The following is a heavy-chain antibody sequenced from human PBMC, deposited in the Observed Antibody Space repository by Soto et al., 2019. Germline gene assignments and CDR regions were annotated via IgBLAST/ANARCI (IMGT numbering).Heavy chain of an antibody. V-gene: IGHV3-30*18. J-gene: IGHJ4*02. Sequence: QVQLVESGGGVVQPGRSLRLSCAASGFTFSSYGMHWVRQAPGKGLEWVAVISYDGSNKYYADSVKGRFTISRDNSKNTLYLQMNGLRAEDTAVYYCAKAGAGAVAGIDYWGQGTLVTVSS. CDR1: GFTFSSYG. D-gene: IGHD6-19*01. CDR2: ISYDGSNK. CDR3: AKAGAGAVAGIDY.